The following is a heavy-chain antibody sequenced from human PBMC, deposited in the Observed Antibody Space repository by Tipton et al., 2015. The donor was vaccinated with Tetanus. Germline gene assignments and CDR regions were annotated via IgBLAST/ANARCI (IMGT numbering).Heavy chain of an antibody. V-gene: IGHV5-51*01. CDR3: ARGAAAQSGWVPYYFDY. D-gene: IGHD6-19*01. CDR2: IYPGDSDT. J-gene: IGHJ4*02. CDR1: GYSFTSYW. Sequence: EVQLVQSGAEVKKPGESLKMSCKGSGYSFTSYWIGWVRQMHGKGLEWMGIIYPGDSDTRYRPSFQGQVTISADKSISTAYLQWSSLKASDTAMYYCARGAAAQSGWVPYYFDYWGQGTLVTVSS.